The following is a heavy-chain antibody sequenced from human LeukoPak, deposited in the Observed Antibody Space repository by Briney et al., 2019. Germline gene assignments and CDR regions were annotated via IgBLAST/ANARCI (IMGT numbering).Heavy chain of an antibody. D-gene: IGHD6-19*01. Sequence: GRSLRLSCAASGFTFSSYAMHWVRQAPGKGLEWVAVISYDGSNKYYADSVKGRFTISRDNSKNTLYLQMNSLRAEDTAVYYCARERPRQWPRPWGHDALGIWGQGTMVTVSS. V-gene: IGHV3-30-3*01. CDR2: ISYDGSNK. J-gene: IGHJ3*02. CDR1: GFTFSSYA. CDR3: ARERPRQWPRPWGHDALGI.